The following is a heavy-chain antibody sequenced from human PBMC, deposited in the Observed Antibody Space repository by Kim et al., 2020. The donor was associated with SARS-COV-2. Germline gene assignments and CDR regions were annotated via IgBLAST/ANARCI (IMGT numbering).Heavy chain of an antibody. V-gene: IGHV3-23*03. CDR3: AKLWGGYLSYFDF. Sequence: GGSLRLSCAASGFTFSSYAMSWVRQAPGKGLEWVSVIYSGSSSTYYADSVKGRFTISRDNSKNMLYLQMNSLRAEDTAVYYCAKLWGGYLSYFDFWGQGTLVTVSS. D-gene: IGHD3-3*01. CDR1: GFTFSSYA. CDR2: IYSGSSST. J-gene: IGHJ4*02.